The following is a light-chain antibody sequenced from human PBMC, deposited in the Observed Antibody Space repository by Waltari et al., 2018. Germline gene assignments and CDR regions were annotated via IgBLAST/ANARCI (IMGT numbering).Light chain of an antibody. CDR2: GAS. J-gene: IGKJ1*01. CDR3: QHYVRLPAT. CDR1: QSVGRY. V-gene: IGKV3-20*01. Sequence: SCRASQSVGRYLAWYQQKPGQAPRLLIYGASSRATGIPDRFSGSGSGTDFSLTISRLEPEDFAVYYCQHYVRLPATFGQGTKVEIK.